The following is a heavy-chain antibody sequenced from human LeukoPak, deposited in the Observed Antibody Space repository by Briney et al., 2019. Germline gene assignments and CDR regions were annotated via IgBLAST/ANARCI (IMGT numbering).Heavy chain of an antibody. V-gene: IGHV3-30*03. Sequence: GGSLRLSCATSGFTFSNYGMHWVRQAPGKGLQWVAIISYGGSNKYYADSVKGRFTISRDNSNNTLFLQMNSLRPEDTAIYYCARHPGDFTGIVNYYYMDVWGKGTTVTVSS. CDR2: ISYGGSNK. CDR1: GFTFSNYG. D-gene: IGHD1-26*01. CDR3: ARHPGDFTGIVNYYYMDV. J-gene: IGHJ6*03.